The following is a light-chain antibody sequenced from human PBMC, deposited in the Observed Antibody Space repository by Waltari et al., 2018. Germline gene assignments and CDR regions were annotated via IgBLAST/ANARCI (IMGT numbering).Light chain of an antibody. CDR2: DAS. CDR3: QQRSNWP. V-gene: IGKV3-11*01. J-gene: IGKJ2*01. Sequence: EIVLTQSPATLSLSPGERATLSCRASQSVSSYLAWYQQKPGQAPRLLIYDASNRATGIPARFSGSGSGTDFTLTINSLEPEDFAVYYCQQRSNWPFGQGTKLEIK. CDR1: QSVSSY.